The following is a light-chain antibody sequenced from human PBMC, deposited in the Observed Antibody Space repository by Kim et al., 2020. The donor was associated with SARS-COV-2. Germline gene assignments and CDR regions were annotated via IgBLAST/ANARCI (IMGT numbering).Light chain of an antibody. J-gene: IGKJ2*01. V-gene: IGKV1D-12*01. CDR1: QLITGW. CDR2: SAS. Sequence: DIQLTQSPSSLSASVGDRVTITCRTSQLITGWLSWYQQKPGKAPNLLIYSASSLRSGVPSRFSGRGSGTKFTLTIDNLQPEDFATYYCQQARTFPYTFGQGTKLEI. CDR3: QQARTFPYT.